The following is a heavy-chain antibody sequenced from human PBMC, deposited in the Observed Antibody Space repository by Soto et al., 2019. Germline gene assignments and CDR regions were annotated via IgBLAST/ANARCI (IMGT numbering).Heavy chain of an antibody. J-gene: IGHJ6*02. CDR3: ARPRFRGMDV. D-gene: IGHD3-10*01. Sequence: GGSLRLSCAASGFTFSSYWMSWVRQAPGKGLEWVANIKQDGSEKYYVESVKGRFTISRDNAKNSLYLQVNSLRDEDTAVYYCARPRFRGMDVWGQGTTVTSP. CDR2: IKQDGSEK. V-gene: IGHV3-7*03. CDR1: GFTFSSYW.